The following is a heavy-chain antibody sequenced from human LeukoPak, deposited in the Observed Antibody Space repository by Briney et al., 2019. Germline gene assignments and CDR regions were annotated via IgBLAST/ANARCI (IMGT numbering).Heavy chain of an antibody. Sequence: GASVKVSCKASGGTFSSYAISWVRQAPGKALEWMGGIIPIFGTANYAQKFQGRVTITADESTSTAYMELSSLRSEDTAVYYCARDRYYDSSGYTSFDYWGQGTLVTVSS. CDR1: GGTFSSYA. CDR2: IIPIFGTA. J-gene: IGHJ4*02. V-gene: IGHV1-69*01. D-gene: IGHD3-22*01. CDR3: ARDRYYDSSGYTSFDY.